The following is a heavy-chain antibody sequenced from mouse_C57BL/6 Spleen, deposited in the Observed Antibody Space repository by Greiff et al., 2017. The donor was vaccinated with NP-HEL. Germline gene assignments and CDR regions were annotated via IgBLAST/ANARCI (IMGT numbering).Heavy chain of an antibody. CDR3: ARSDSKWYFDV. CDR2: IDPSDSYT. V-gene: IGHV1-69*01. Sequence: QVQLKQPGAELVMPGASVKLSCKASGYTFTSYWMHWVKQRPGQGLEWIGEIDPSDSYTNYNQKFKGKSTLTVDKSSSTAYMQLSSLTSEDSAVYYCARSDSKWYFDVWGTGTTVTVAS. D-gene: IGHD2-5*01. CDR1: GYTFTSYW. J-gene: IGHJ1*03.